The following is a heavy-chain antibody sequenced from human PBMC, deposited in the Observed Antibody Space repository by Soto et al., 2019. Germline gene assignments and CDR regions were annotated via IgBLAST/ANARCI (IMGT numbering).Heavy chain of an antibody. Sequence: PSETLSLTCAVYGGSFSGHSWTWIRQSPGKGLEWIGDINHSGRVNYSPSLKSRVTISLDTSKNQFSLTLSAVTAADTAMYYCARGGITIFGGCMDVWGQGTTVTVSS. V-gene: IGHV4-34*01. J-gene: IGHJ6*02. CDR3: ARGGITIFGGCMDV. CDR1: GGSFSGHS. D-gene: IGHD3-3*01. CDR2: INHSGRV.